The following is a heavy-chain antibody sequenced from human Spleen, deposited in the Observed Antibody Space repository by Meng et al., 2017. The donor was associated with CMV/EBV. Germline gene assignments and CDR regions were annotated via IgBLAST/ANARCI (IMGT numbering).Heavy chain of an antibody. CDR1: GYTLTSYY. J-gene: IGHJ6*02. Sequence: ASVKVSCKASGYTLTSYYIHWVRQAPGQGLEWMGMISPSDGGTNYAQKFQGRVTMTRDTSTNAVYMELRGLRSDDTAVYYCAREWGKVRIIYGMDVWGQGTTVTVSS. V-gene: IGHV1-46*01. CDR2: ISPSDGGT. CDR3: AREWGKVRIIYGMDV. D-gene: IGHD3-16*01.